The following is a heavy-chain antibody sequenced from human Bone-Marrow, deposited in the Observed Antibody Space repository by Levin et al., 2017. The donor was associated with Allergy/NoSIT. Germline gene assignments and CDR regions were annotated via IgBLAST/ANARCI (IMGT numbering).Heavy chain of an antibody. J-gene: IGHJ3*02. Sequence: GESLKISCAASGFTFSSYAMSWVRQAPGKGLEWVSAISGSGGSTYYADSVKGRFTISRDNSKNTLYLQMNSLRAEDTAVYYCAKGMTTVTTPVDAFDIWGQGTMVTVSS. V-gene: IGHV3-23*01. CDR1: GFTFSSYA. CDR3: AKGMTTVTTPVDAFDI. CDR2: ISGSGGST. D-gene: IGHD4-17*01.